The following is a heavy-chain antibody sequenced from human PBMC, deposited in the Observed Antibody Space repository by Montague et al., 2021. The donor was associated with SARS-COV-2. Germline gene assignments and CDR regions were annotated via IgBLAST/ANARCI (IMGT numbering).Heavy chain of an antibody. CDR1: GGSISSYY. CDR2: IYYSGST. CDR3: ARGDVEMATIKSGGPFYHFYS. J-gene: IGHJ4*02. D-gene: IGHD5-24*01. Sequence: SETLSLTCTVSGGSISSYYWSWIRQPPGKGLEWIGYIYYSGSTNYNPSLKSPVTISVDTSKNQFSLKLSSVTAADTAVYYCARGDVEMATIKSGGPFYHFYSGGQGTLVTVSS. V-gene: IGHV4-59*13.